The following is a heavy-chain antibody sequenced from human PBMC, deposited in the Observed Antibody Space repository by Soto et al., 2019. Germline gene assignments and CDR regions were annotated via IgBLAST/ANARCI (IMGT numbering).Heavy chain of an antibody. CDR1: GGTFSSYT. J-gene: IGHJ2*01. CDR2: IIPIFGTV. CDR3: ARGNHRWLQLWYFDL. Sequence: QVQLVQSGAEVKKPGSSVTVSCKASGGTFSSYTISWVRQAPGQGLEWMGGIIPIFGTVNYAQKFQGRVTITAHESTSTAYMELSSLRSEDTAVYYCARGNHRWLQLWYFDLWGRGTLVTVSS. V-gene: IGHV1-69*12. D-gene: IGHD5-12*01.